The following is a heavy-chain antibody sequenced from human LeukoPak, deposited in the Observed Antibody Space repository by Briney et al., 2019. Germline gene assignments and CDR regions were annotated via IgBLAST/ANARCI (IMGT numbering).Heavy chain of an antibody. CDR1: GFTFSSYW. CDR2: IDYDGSIT. J-gene: IGHJ4*02. Sequence: PGGSLRLSCAASGFTFSSYWIHWVRQVPGKGLVWVSRIDYDGSITNYADSVKGRFTISRDNARNTLYLQMNSLRGDETAVYYCVKDLGGNYDYWGQGTLVTVSS. D-gene: IGHD1-7*01. CDR3: VKDLGGNYDY. V-gene: IGHV3-74*01.